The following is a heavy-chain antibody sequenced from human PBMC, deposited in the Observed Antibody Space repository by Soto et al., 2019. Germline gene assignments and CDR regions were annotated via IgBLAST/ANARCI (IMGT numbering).Heavy chain of an antibody. D-gene: IGHD4-17*01. V-gene: IGHV1-18*01. CDR2: ISANHGIT. Sequence: ASVKVSCKASGGTFSSYTISWVRQAPGQGLEWMGRISANHGITNYAQKLQGRVTMTTDTSTSTAYMELRSLRSDDTAVYYCARVGYGDYQVYMDVWGKGTTVTVSS. CDR3: ARVGYGDYQVYMDV. J-gene: IGHJ6*03. CDR1: GGTFSSYT.